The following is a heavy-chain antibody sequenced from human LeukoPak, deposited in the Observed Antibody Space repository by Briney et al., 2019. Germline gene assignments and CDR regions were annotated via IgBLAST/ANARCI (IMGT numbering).Heavy chain of an antibody. J-gene: IGHJ4*02. CDR3: ARYSGYGSGYLDY. Sequence: SETLSLTCTVSGGSISSSSYYWGWIRQPPGKGLEWIGSIYYSGSTYYNPSLKSRVTISVDTSKNQFSLKLSSVTAADTAVYYCARYSGYGSGYLDYWGQGTLVTVSS. V-gene: IGHV4-39*07. CDR1: GGSISSSSYY. CDR2: IYYSGST. D-gene: IGHD5-12*01.